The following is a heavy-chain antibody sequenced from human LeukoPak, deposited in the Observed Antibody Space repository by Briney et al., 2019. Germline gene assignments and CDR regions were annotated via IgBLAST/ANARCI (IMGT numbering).Heavy chain of an antibody. Sequence: GGSLRLSCAASGFSFSDYYMTWIRQAPGKGLEWVSYISSASGSIYYADSVKGRFTISRDNSKNTLYLQMNSLRAEDTAVYYCATGGDHPYWGPGTLVTVSS. J-gene: IGHJ1*01. V-gene: IGHV3-11*01. CDR3: ATGGDHPY. D-gene: IGHD2-21*02. CDR2: ISSASGSI. CDR1: GFSFSDYY.